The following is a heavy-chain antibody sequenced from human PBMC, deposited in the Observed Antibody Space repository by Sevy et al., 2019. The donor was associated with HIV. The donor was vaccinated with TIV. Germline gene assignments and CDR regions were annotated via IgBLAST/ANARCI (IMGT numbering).Heavy chain of an antibody. D-gene: IGHD3-22*01. V-gene: IGHV4-31*03. Sequence: SETLSLTCTVSGGSMSSGGYYWSWIRQHPGKGLEWIGYIYYSWSTYYYPSLKSRVTISVDTSKNQFSLKLSSVTAADTAVYYCARGGYSVSDAFDIWGQGTMVTVSS. CDR1: GGSMSSGGYY. CDR2: IYYSWST. CDR3: ARGGYSVSDAFDI. J-gene: IGHJ3*02.